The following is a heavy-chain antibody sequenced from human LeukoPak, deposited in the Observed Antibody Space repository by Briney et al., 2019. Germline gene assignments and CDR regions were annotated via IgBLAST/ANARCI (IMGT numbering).Heavy chain of an antibody. D-gene: IGHD5-18*01. J-gene: IGHJ4*02. CDR1: GYTFTGYY. Sequence: GASVKVSCKASGYTFTGYYLHWVRQAPGQGLEWMGWLNPKTGGTSYAQKFQGRVTMTRDTSISTVNTELSRLTSDDTAVYYCARATAENDHWGQGTLVTVSS. CDR3: ARATAENDH. V-gene: IGHV1-2*02. CDR2: LNPKTGGT.